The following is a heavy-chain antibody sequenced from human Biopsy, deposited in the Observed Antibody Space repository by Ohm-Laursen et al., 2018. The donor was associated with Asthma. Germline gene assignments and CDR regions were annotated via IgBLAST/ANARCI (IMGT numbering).Heavy chain of an antibody. Sequence: SDTLSLTCTVTGGSISSGDYYWVWIRQPPGKGLERIGYKYNRGSTHYNPSLKSRVILSVDTSKNQFSLNLSPATAADTAVYFCARASTAHFYYEMDVWGQGTTVTVSS. D-gene: IGHD5/OR15-5a*01. CDR1: GGSISSGDYY. V-gene: IGHV4-30-4*02. CDR2: KYNRGST. CDR3: ARASTAHFYYEMDV. J-gene: IGHJ6*02.